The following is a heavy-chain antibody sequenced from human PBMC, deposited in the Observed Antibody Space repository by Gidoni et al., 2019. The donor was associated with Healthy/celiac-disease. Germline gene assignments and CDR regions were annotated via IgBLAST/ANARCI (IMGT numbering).Heavy chain of an antibody. Sequence: EVQLVESGGGLVQPGGSLGLSCAASGFTFSSYAMSWACQAPGKGLAWVSAISGIGGSTNYADSVKGRFTISRDNSKNTLYLQMNSLKAEDTAVYYCAKGGIAVAGPVGYWGQGTLVTVSS. V-gene: IGHV3-23*04. CDR1: GFTFSSYA. J-gene: IGHJ4*02. CDR2: ISGIGGST. CDR3: AKGGIAVAGPVGY. D-gene: IGHD6-19*01.